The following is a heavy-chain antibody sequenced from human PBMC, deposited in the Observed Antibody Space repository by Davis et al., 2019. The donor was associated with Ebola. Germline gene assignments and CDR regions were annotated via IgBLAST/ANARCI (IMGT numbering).Heavy chain of an antibody. J-gene: IGHJ6*02. Sequence: AASVKVSCKASGYTFTSYGISWVRQAPGQGLEWMGWISAYNGNTNYAQKLQGRVTITRDTSASTAYMKLSSLRSEDTAVYYCAREPSWYSSSWSDYYYYYGMDVWGQGTTVTVSS. CDR3: AREPSWYSSSWSDYYYYYGMDV. CDR2: ISAYNGNT. D-gene: IGHD6-13*01. V-gene: IGHV1-18*01. CDR1: GYTFTSYG.